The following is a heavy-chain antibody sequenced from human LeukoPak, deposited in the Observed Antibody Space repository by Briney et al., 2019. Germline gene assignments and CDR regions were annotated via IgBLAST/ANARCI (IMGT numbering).Heavy chain of an antibody. Sequence: GGSLRLSCAASGFTFSTYAMTWVRQTPGKRLEWVSAISGDGRTTYFADFVKGRFTFSRDNSKNTLYLQMNSLRAEDTAVYYCAKSYCSGGSCYSDLPYYFDFWGQGTPVTVSS. J-gene: IGHJ4*02. V-gene: IGHV3-23*01. CDR3: AKSYCSGGSCYSDLPYYFDF. CDR2: ISGDGRTT. D-gene: IGHD2-15*01. CDR1: GFTFSTYA.